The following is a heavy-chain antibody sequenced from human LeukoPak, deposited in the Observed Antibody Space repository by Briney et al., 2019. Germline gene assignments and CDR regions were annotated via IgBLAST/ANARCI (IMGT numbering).Heavy chain of an antibody. V-gene: IGHV4-4*07. CDR3: ARDNNDELEPEYFQH. D-gene: IGHD3-3*01. CDR1: GGSISSYY. Sequence: SETLSLTCTVSGGSISSYYWSWIRQFAGKGLEWIGRIYTSGSTNYNPSLKSRVTMSVDTSNNQFSLNLRSVTAADTAMYYCARDNNDELEPEYFQHWGQGTLVTVSS. J-gene: IGHJ1*01. CDR2: IYTSGST.